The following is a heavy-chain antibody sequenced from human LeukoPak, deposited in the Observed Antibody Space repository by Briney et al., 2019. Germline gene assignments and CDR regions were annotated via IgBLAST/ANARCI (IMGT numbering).Heavy chain of an antibody. Sequence: GASVKVSCKASGYTFTGYYMHWVRQAPGQGLEWMGWINPNSGGTNYAQKFQGWVTMTRDTSISTAYMELSRLRSDDTAVYYCARDLRDGYNYYYGMDVWGQGTTVTVSS. J-gene: IGHJ6*02. CDR3: ARDLRDGYNYYYGMDV. CDR2: INPNSGGT. D-gene: IGHD5-12*01. CDR1: GYTFTGYY. V-gene: IGHV1-2*04.